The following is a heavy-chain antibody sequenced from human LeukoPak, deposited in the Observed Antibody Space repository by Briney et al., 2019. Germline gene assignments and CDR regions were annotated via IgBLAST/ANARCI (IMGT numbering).Heavy chain of an antibody. CDR3: ARDGGSGILD. J-gene: IGHJ4*02. D-gene: IGHD3-10*01. CDR1: GFTFSSYE. Sequence: SGGSLGLSCAASGFTFSSYEMNWVRQAPGKGLEWVSYISSNGSPIFYADSVKGRFTISRDNAQNSLSLLMNSLRAEDTAVYYCARDGGSGILDWGQGTLVTVSS. V-gene: IGHV3-48*03. CDR2: ISSNGSPI.